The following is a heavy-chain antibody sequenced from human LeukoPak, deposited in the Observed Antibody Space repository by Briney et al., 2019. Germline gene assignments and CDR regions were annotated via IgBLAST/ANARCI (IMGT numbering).Heavy chain of an antibody. D-gene: IGHD3-10*01. CDR2: ISAYNGLT. Sequence: ASVKVSCKASGYTFTNYGITWVRQAPGQGLEWIGWISAYNGLTNYAQKFQDRVTMTTDTSTSTAYMELRSLRSDDTAVYYCARGGPNMVRGVSRGAFDIWGQGTMVTVSS. CDR3: ARGGPNMVRGVSRGAFDI. CDR1: GYTFTNYG. J-gene: IGHJ3*02. V-gene: IGHV1-18*01.